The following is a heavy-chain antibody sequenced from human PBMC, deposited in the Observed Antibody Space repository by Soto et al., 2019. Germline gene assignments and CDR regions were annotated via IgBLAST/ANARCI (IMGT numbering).Heavy chain of an antibody. Sequence: QVQLVQSGADVKKPGTSVKVACKAAGYSFTNYCMYWVRQAPGQGLEWMGMINPRTGSTRYAQKFQDRVTLTRDTSTTPVYMELSTLISDDTAVYYCAIDGGLLTASWHYDLWGPGTLVTVSS. V-gene: IGHV1-46*01. CDR2: INPRTGST. CDR1: GYSFTNYC. CDR3: AIDGGLLTASWHYDL. J-gene: IGHJ2*01. D-gene: IGHD2-15*01.